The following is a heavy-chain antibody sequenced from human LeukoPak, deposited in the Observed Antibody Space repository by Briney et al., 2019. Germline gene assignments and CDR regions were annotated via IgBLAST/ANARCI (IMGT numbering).Heavy chain of an antibody. Sequence: PSETLSLTCTVSGVSISSYYLSWIRQPPGKGLEWIGYIYYSGSTNYNPSLKSRVTISVDTSKNQFSLKLSSVTAADTAVYYCARGTTTVTTANWFDPWGQGTLVTVSS. V-gene: IGHV4-59*01. CDR1: GVSISSYY. CDR3: ARGTTTVTTANWFDP. D-gene: IGHD4-17*01. J-gene: IGHJ5*02. CDR2: IYYSGST.